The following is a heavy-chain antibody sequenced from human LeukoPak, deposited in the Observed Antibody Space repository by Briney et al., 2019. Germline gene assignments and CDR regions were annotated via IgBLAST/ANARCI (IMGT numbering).Heavy chain of an antibody. CDR3: ARDQASLHPLGGGKGGFDY. D-gene: IGHD3-10*01. V-gene: IGHV1-46*01. J-gene: IGHJ4*02. Sequence: GASVKVSCKASGYTFTDYFMNWVRQAPGQGLEWMGIINPSGGSTSYAQKFQGRVTMTRDTSTSTVYMELSSLRSEDTAVYYCARDQASLHPLGGGKGGFDYWGQGTLVTVSS. CDR2: INPSGGST. CDR1: GYTFTDYF.